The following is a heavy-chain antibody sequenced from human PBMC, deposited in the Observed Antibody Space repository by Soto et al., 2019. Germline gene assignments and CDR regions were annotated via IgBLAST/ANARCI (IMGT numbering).Heavy chain of an antibody. V-gene: IGHV4-30-2*01. CDR2: IYHSGST. CDR3: ARATGPDYGVVSGVDY. J-gene: IGHJ4*02. CDR1: GGSISSGGYS. D-gene: IGHD4-17*01. Sequence: SETLSLTCAVSGGSISSGGYSWSWIRRPPGKGLEWIGYIYHSGSTYYNPSLKSRVTISVDRSKNQLSLKLSSVTAADTAVYYCARATGPDYGVVSGVDYWGQGTLVTVSS.